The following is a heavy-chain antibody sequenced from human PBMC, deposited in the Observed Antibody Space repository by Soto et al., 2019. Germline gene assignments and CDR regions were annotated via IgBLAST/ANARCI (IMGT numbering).Heavy chain of an antibody. V-gene: IGHV1-18*01. CDR2: ISPYNVDT. D-gene: IGHD3-22*01. CDR1: GYTFSSYG. CDR3: ARGGYYDSSGSRNYHYYGMDV. Sequence: QAQLVQSGAEVKKPGASVKVSCKASGYTFSSYGISWVRQAPGQGLEWLGWISPYNVDTNYAQKLQGRVTMTTDTSTRTAYMDLRSLRSDDTAGYYCARGGYYDSSGSRNYHYYGMDVWGQGTTVTVSS. J-gene: IGHJ6*02.